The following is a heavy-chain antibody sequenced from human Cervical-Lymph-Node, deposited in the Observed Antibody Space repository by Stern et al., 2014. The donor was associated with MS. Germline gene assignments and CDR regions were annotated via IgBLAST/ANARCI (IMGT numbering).Heavy chain of an antibody. CDR3: ARPQRGSYYAYYFDY. CDR2: ISSSSSTI. CDR1: GFTFRSYS. J-gene: IGHJ4*02. Sequence: VQLVQSGGGLVQPGGSLRLSCAASGFTFRSYSMNWVRQAPGKGLEWVSYISSSSSTIYYADSVKGRFTISRDNAKNSLYLQMNSLRDEDTAVYYCARPQRGSYYAYYFDYWGQGTLVTVSS. D-gene: IGHD1-26*01. V-gene: IGHV3-48*02.